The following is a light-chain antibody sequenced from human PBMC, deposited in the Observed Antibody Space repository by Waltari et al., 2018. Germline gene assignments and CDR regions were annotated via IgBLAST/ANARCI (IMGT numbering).Light chain of an antibody. Sequence: DIQMTQSPSSLSASLGDRVTISCRASHSISSYLNWYQQKPGKAPKLLIYAASSLQSGVPSRFSGSGSGTDFTLTISNLQPEDFASYYCQQSYSILPHTFGQGTKLEIK. CDR2: AAS. J-gene: IGKJ2*01. CDR3: QQSYSILPHT. V-gene: IGKV1-39*01. CDR1: HSISSY.